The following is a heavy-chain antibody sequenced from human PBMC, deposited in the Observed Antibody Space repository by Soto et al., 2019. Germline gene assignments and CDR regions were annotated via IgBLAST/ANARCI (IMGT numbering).Heavy chain of an antibody. CDR3: AKSRGSSSEYPFDF. D-gene: IGHD6-6*01. V-gene: IGHV3-11*01. J-gene: IGHJ4*02. Sequence: GSLRLSCAASGFIFSDYYMNWIRQAPGKGLEWVSSISRSSSSVYYADSVKGRFTISRDNAKNSLYLEMNSLRTEDTALYYCAKSRGSSSEYPFDFWGEGTLVTVSS. CDR1: GFIFSDYY. CDR2: ISRSSSSV.